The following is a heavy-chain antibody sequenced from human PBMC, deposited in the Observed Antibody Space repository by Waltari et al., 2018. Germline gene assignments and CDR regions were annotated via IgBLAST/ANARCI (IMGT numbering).Heavy chain of an antibody. Sequence: EVQLLESRGGLVQPGGSLRLSCAASGFTFSSYAMSWVRQAPGKGLEWVSAISGSGGSTYYADSVKGRFTISRDNSKNTLYLQMNSLRAEDTAVYYCAKDPPYDYIWGSYRGSNWFDPWGQGTLVTVSS. D-gene: IGHD3-16*02. CDR2: ISGSGGST. J-gene: IGHJ5*02. CDR3: AKDPPYDYIWGSYRGSNWFDP. CDR1: GFTFSSYA. V-gene: IGHV3-23*01.